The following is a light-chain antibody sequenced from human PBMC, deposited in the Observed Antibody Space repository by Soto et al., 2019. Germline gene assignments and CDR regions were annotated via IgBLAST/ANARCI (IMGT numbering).Light chain of an antibody. V-gene: IGLV2-14*01. CDR2: EVS. Sequence: QSALTQPTSVSGSPGQSITISCTGTSSDVGGYNYVSWYQQHPGKVPKVMIFEVSNRPSGISHRFSGSKSGNTASLTISGLQAEDEADYYWSSYTTSGTLVFGGGTKLTVL. J-gene: IGLJ2*01. CDR3: SSYTTSGTLV. CDR1: SSDVGGYNY.